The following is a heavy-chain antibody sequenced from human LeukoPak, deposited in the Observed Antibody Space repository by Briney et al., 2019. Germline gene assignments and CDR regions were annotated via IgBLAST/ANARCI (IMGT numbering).Heavy chain of an antibody. Sequence: GRSLRLSCAASGFXFSSYGIHWARQAPGKGLEWVAVIGYDGSKKYYADSVKGRFTISRDNSKNTLYLQMNSLRAEDTAVYYCARLRAIGYFDYWGQGTLVTVSS. CDR1: GFXFSSYG. CDR2: IGYDGSKK. V-gene: IGHV3-33*01. CDR3: ARLRAIGYFDY. J-gene: IGHJ4*02.